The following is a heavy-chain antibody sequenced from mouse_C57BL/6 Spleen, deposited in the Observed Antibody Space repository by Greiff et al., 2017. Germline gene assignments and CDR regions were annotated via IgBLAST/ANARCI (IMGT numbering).Heavy chain of an antibody. V-gene: IGHV1-26*01. CDR3: ASRATTVDDDY. CDR1: GYTFTDYY. J-gene: IGHJ2*01. Sequence: EVQLQQSGPELVKPGASVKISCKASGYTFTDYYMNWVKQSHGKSLEWIGDINPNNGGTSYNQKFKGKATLTVDKSSSTAYMELRSLTSEDSAVYYCASRATTVDDDYWGQGTTLTVSS. D-gene: IGHD1-1*01. CDR2: INPNNGGT.